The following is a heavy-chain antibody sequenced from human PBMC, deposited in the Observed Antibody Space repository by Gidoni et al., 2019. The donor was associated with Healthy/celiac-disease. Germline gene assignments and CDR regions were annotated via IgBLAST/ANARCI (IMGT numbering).Heavy chain of an antibody. D-gene: IGHD4-17*01. J-gene: IGHJ4*02. CDR2: IKQDGSEK. CDR1: GFTFRSYG. Sequence: EVQLVESGGGLVQPGGSLRLSCAASGFTFRSYGMSWVRQAPGKGLEWWANIKQDGSEKYYVDSVKGRFTISRDNAKNSLYLQMNSLRAEDTAVYYCARYWGIRWPLDYWGQGTLVTVSS. V-gene: IGHV3-7*01. CDR3: ARYWGIRWPLDY.